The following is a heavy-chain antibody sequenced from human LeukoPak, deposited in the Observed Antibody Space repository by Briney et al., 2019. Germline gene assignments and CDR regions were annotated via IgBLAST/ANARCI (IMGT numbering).Heavy chain of an antibody. V-gene: IGHV1-2*02. CDR2: INPNSGGT. D-gene: IGHD2-15*01. Sequence: ASVKVSCKASGYTFTGYYMHWVRQAPGQGLEWMGWINPNSGGTNYAQKFQGRVTMTRDTSISTAYMELSRLRSDDTAVYYCARGRVVAANWFDPWGQGTLVTVSS. CDR3: ARGRVVAANWFDP. J-gene: IGHJ5*02. CDR1: GYTFTGYY.